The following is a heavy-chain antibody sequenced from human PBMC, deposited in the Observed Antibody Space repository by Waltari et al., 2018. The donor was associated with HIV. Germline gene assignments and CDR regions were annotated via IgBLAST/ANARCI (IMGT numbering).Heavy chain of an antibody. CDR3: ARDSANYYDSSGYEKGLSLGY. Sequence: EVQLVESGGGLVQPGGSLRLSCAASGFTFSSASMNWVRQAPGKGLEWVSYISSSSSTIYYADSVKGRFTISRDNAKNSLYLQMNSLRAEDTAVYYCARDSANYYDSSGYEKGLSLGYWGQGTLVTVSS. CDR2: ISSSSSTI. V-gene: IGHV3-48*04. J-gene: IGHJ4*02. CDR1: GFTFSSAS. D-gene: IGHD3-22*01.